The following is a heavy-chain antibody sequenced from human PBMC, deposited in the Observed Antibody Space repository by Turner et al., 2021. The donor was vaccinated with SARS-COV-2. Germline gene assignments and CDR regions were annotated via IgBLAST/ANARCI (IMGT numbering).Heavy chain of an antibody. D-gene: IGHD5-18*01. CDR1: GGSISSSSYY. Sequence: QLQLQESGPGLVKPSETLSLTCTVSGGSISSSSYYWGWIRQPPGKGLGWIGNIFYSGSTYYNPSLKSRVTISVDTSKNQFSLKLSFVTAADTAVYNGAGLMDTAMDYYGMDVWGQGTTVTVSS. CDR3: AGLMDTAMDYYGMDV. CDR2: IFYSGST. V-gene: IGHV4-39*01. J-gene: IGHJ6*02.